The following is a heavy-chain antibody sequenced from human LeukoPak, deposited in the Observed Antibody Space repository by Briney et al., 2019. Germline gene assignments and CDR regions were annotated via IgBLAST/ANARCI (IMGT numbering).Heavy chain of an antibody. Sequence: ASVKVSCKAHGYTFTDYYIHWVRQAPGQGLEWMGWNDPKSGGTNYAQKFQGRVTVTRDTSISTAYMELSRLTSDDTAVYYCARGFSYTNFWGQGTLVTVSS. D-gene: IGHD2-8*01. V-gene: IGHV1-2*02. CDR2: NDPKSGGT. CDR3: ARGFSYTNF. J-gene: IGHJ4*02. CDR1: GYTFTDYY.